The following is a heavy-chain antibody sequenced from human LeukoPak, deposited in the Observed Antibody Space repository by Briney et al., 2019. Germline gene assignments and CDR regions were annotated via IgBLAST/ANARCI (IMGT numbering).Heavy chain of an antibody. CDR3: ARSPPYSSSWRGYFDY. V-gene: IGHV3-33*01. CDR1: GFSFSNHG. Sequence: GGSLRLSCAASGFSFSNHGMHWVRQAPGKRLEWVAVIWDDGNNKRYANSVNGRFTISRDNSENTLYLQMNSLRAEDTAVYYCARSPPYSSSWRGYFDYWGQGTLVTVSS. D-gene: IGHD6-13*01. J-gene: IGHJ4*02. CDR2: IWDDGNNK.